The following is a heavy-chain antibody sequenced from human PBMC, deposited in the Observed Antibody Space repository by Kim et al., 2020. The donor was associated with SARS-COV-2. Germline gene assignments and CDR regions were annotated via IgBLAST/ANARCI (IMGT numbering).Heavy chain of an antibody. CDR2: ISRTSGSI. Sequence: GGSLRLSCVGFGFNFNDYGINWVRQAPGKGLEWISYISRTSGSIYYADSVKGRFTNARDKAEKSVFLQMNSLRDDDTAVYYCARELEIWTMAVLIGVPTYYNGLDVWGQGTTVTVSS. V-gene: IGHV3-48*02. D-gene: IGHD6-19*01. CDR3: ARELEIWTMAVLIGVPTYYNGLDV. CDR1: GFNFNDYG. J-gene: IGHJ6*02.